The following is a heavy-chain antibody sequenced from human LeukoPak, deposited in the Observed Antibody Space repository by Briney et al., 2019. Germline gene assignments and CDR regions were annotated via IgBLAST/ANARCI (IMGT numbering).Heavy chain of an antibody. V-gene: IGHV1-8*01. D-gene: IGHD1-20*01. Sequence: ASVKVSCKASGYTFNSYDINWVRQATGQGLEWMGWMHPNSGNTAYAQKFQGRVSMTRDTSISTAYMELSSLRSEDTAVYYCARGPHPNWTPNWFDPWGQGTLVTVSS. CDR2: MHPNSGNT. CDR3: ARGPHPNWTPNWFDP. J-gene: IGHJ5*02. CDR1: GYTFNSYD.